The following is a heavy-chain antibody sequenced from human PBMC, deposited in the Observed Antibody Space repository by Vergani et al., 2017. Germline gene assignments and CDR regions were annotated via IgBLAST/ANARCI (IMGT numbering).Heavy chain of an antibody. CDR3: ARHTNYTDS. D-gene: IGHD5-24*01. CDR2: IYPADSDT. Sequence: EVELVQSGPEMRKPGESLKISCKGSEYSFGNYWIGWGRQMPGKGLEWMGIIYPADSDTRYSPSFQGQVTISADKSISTAFLQWDSLKASDTALYYCARHTNYTDSWGQGTLVTVSS. CDR1: EYSFGNYW. V-gene: IGHV5-51*01. J-gene: IGHJ4*02.